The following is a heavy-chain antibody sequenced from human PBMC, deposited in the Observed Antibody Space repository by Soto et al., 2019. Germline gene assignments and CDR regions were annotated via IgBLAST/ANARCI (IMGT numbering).Heavy chain of an antibody. CDR1: GGSISSGGYY. V-gene: IGHV4-31*03. CDR2: IYYSGST. J-gene: IGHJ5*02. Sequence: SETLSLTCTVSGGSISSGGYYWSWIRQHPGKGLEWIGYIYYSGSTYYKPSLKSRVTISVDTSKNQFSLKLSSVTAADTAVYYCARAGKYYDSSGYYQRSPFDPWGQGTLVTVSS. CDR3: ARAGKYYDSSGYYQRSPFDP. D-gene: IGHD3-22*01.